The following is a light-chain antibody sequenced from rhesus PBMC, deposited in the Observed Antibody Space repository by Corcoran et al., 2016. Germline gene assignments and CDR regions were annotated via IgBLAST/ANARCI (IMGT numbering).Light chain of an antibody. CDR1: QSFSSS. CDR2: EAS. CDR3: QQYSSRPLT. Sequence: DIQMTQSPSSLSASVGDTVTITCRASQSFSSSLAWYQQKPGKAPNLLIYEASSLESGGPSRFSGSGSGTDFTLTISSLQSEDFATYYCQQYSSRPLTFGGGTKVELK. V-gene: IGKV1-22*01. J-gene: IGKJ4*01.